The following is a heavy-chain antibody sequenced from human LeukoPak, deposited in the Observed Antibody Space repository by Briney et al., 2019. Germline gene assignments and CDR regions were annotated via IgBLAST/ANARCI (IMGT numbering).Heavy chain of an antibody. CDR3: ARTSPRYFDY. CDR1: GYTFTSYY. CDR2: INPSGGST. Sequence: ASVKVSCKASGYTFTSYYMHWVRQAPGQGLEWMGIINPSGGSTSYAQKFQGRVTMTRDMSTSTVYTELSSLRSEDTAVYYCARTSPRYFDYWGQGTLVTVSS. J-gene: IGHJ4*02. V-gene: IGHV1-46*01. D-gene: IGHD6-6*01.